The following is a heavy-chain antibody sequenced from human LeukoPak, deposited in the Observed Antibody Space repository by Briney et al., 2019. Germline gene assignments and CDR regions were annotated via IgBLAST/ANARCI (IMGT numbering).Heavy chain of an antibody. J-gene: IGHJ5*02. D-gene: IGHD3-22*01. Sequence: TGRSLRLSCAASGFTFSSYGMHWVRQAPGKGLEWVAVIWYDGSNKYYADSVKGRFTISRDNSKNTLYLQMNSLRAEHTAVYYCAREVCGYYDSSGDCWFDPWGQGTLVTVSS. CDR2: IWYDGSNK. CDR1: GFTFSSYG. V-gene: IGHV3-33*01. CDR3: AREVCGYYDSSGDCWFDP.